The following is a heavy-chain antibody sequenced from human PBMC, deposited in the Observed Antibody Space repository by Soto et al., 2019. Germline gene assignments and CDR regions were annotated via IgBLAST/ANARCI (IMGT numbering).Heavy chain of an antibody. D-gene: IGHD1-26*01. CDR3: DRDGAYSGSRKALDV. J-gene: IGHJ6*02. CDR1: GGSISSGDYY. V-gene: IGHV4-30-4*01. Sequence: PSETLSLTCTVSGGSISSGDYYWSWIRQPPGKGLEWIGSIYYSGSTYYNPSLKSRLTISVDTSNNQFSLKLISMTAADTAVYFCDRDGAYSGSRKALDVWGQVTTVTVSS. CDR2: IYYSGST.